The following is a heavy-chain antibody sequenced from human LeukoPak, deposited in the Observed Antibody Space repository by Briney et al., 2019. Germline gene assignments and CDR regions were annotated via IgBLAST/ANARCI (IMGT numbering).Heavy chain of an antibody. D-gene: IGHD3-9*01. V-gene: IGHV3-23*01. CDR1: GFTSSSYA. Sequence: GSLRISCAASGFTSSSYARSWVRQAPGRGLEWVSPIICSGGRQYSADAGKVHFTISRDNSKTTLYLQMNSLRAEDTAVYYCAKNILTGRYHYFDYWGQGTLVTVSS. CDR3: AKNILTGRYHYFDY. CDR2: IICSGGRQ. J-gene: IGHJ4*02.